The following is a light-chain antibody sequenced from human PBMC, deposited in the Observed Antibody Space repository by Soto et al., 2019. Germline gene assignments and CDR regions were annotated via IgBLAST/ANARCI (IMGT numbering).Light chain of an antibody. Sequence: EIVLTQSPGTLSLSPGERATLSCRASQSVSSDYLAWYQQKPGQAPRLLIYAASSRATGIPDRFSGSGSGTDFTLTISRLETEDFAVFYCQQYGISPCTFGQGTKLEIK. J-gene: IGKJ2*02. CDR2: AAS. CDR3: QQYGISPCT. CDR1: QSVSSDY. V-gene: IGKV3-20*01.